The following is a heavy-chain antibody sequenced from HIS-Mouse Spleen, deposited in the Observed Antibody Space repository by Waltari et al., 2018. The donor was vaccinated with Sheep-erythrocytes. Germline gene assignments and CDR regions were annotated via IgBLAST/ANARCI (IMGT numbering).Heavy chain of an antibody. J-gene: IGHJ4*02. CDR1: GFPFSNLE. V-gene: IGHV3-30*18. CDR3: AKEDCGGDCPFDY. Sequence: QVQLVESGGGVVQPGGSLSLSCAASGFPFSNLEVHRFLQAPGKGLEWVTVISDEGSNKYYADSVKGRFTISRDNSKNTLYLQMNSLRAEDTAVYYCAKEDCGGDCPFDYWGQGTLVTVSP. D-gene: IGHD2-21*02. CDR2: ISDEGSNK.